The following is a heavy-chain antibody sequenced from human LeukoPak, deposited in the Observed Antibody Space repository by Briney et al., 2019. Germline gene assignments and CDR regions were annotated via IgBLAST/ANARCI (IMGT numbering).Heavy chain of an antibody. CDR3: ARHGSSDWYIDY. D-gene: IGHD1-26*01. V-gene: IGHV5-51*01. CDR2: IYPGDSDS. J-gene: IGHJ4*02. Sequence: GQSLKISFKGSCYSFTSYCIGWVRQMPGKGLEWMGIIYPGDSDSRYSPSFQGQVAISADKSISTAYLQWSSLKASDTAMYYCARHGSSDWYIDYWGQGTLVTVSS. CDR1: CYSFTSYC.